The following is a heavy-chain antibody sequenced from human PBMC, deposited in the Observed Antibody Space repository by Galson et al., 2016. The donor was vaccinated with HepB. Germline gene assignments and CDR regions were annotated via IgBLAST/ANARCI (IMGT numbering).Heavy chain of an antibody. Sequence: SLRLSCAASGFTFSSYVMHWFRQAPGKGLEWVAIILYDGSNKYYADSVKGRFTISRNNSKNTLYLQMNSLRAEDTDVSYCARTSDHVYSGMDVWGQGTTVTVSS. CDR1: GFTFSSYV. J-gene: IGHJ6*01. D-gene: IGHD1-14*01. V-gene: IGHV3-30-3*01. CDR3: ARTSDHVYSGMDV. CDR2: ILYDGSNK.